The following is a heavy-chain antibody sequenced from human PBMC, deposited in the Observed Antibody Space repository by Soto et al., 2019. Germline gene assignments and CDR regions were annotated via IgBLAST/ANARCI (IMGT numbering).Heavy chain of an antibody. CDR2: IYPGDSDT. V-gene: IGHV5-51*01. Sequence: PGESLKISCKGSGYSFTNYWIGWVRQMPGKGLEWLGIIYPGDSDTRYSPSFQGQVTISADKSISTAYLQWSSLKASDTAMYYCARQRYDTTSPVVYYCGMDVWGQGTTVTVSS. D-gene: IGHD3-22*01. CDR3: ARQRYDTTSPVVYYCGMDV. J-gene: IGHJ6*02. CDR1: GYSFTNYW.